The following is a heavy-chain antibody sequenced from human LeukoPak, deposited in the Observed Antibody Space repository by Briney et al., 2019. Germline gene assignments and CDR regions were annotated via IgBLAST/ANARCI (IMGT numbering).Heavy chain of an antibody. CDR3: ARRERDYDILTGPDPYYFDY. D-gene: IGHD3-9*01. CDR1: GFTLSSYW. J-gene: IGHJ4*02. V-gene: IGHV3-7*01. CDR2: IKQDGSEK. Sequence: GGSLRLSCAASGFTLSSYWMSWVRQAPGKGLEWVANIKQDGSEKYYVDSVKGRFTISRDNAKNSLYLQMNSLRAEDTAVYYCARRERDYDILTGPDPYYFDYWGQGTLVTVSS.